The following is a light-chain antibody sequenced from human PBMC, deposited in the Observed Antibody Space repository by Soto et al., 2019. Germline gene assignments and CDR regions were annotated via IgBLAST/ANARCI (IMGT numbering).Light chain of an antibody. CDR1: ESIDNW. V-gene: IGKV1-5*01. CDR3: QQYHTDCT. J-gene: IGKJ1*01. CDR2: AAS. Sequence: DIQMTQSPSTLSASVGDTVTITCRASESIDNWLAWYQQKPGKAPKLLIFAASTLVRGVPSRFSGRGSGTEFTLSISSLQADDYATFYCQQYHTDCTFGQGTMV.